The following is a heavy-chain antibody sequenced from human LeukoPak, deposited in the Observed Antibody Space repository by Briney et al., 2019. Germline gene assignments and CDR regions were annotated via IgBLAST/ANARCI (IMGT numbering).Heavy chain of an antibody. J-gene: IGHJ3*02. Sequence: PGGSLRLSCAASGFTFSSYSMNWVRQAPGKGLEWVSSISSSSSYIYYADSVKGRFTISRDNAKNSLYLQMNSLRAEDTAVYYCARVSRLERRAFDIWGQGTMVTVSS. CDR1: GFTFSSYS. D-gene: IGHD1-1*01. V-gene: IGHV3-21*01. CDR2: ISSSSSYI. CDR3: ARVSRLERRAFDI.